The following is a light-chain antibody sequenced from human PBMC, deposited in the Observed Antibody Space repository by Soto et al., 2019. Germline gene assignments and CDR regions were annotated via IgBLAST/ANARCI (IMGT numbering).Light chain of an antibody. V-gene: IGLV2-14*01. CDR3: SSYTTSSSYV. J-gene: IGLJ1*01. CDR2: EVS. Sequence: QSALTQPASVSGSPGQSITISCTGSSNDVGGYNYVSWYQQHPGKAPKLILYEVSNRPSGVSHRFSGSKSANTASLTISGLQTEDEADYYCSSYTTSSSYVFGTGTKVT. CDR1: SNDVGGYNY.